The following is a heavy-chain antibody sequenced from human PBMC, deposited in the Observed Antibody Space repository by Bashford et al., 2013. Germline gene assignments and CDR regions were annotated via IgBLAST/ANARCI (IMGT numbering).Heavy chain of an antibody. D-gene: IGHD6-19*01. CDR2: YHMMKYK. V-gene: IGHV3-30*04. J-gene: IGHJ3*02. CDR3: ARGRIAVADDDAFDI. Sequence: VRQAPGKGLEWWQLYHMMKYKYYADSVKGRFTISRDNSKNTLYLQMNSLRAEDTAVYYCARGRIAVADDDAFDIWGQGTMVTVSS.